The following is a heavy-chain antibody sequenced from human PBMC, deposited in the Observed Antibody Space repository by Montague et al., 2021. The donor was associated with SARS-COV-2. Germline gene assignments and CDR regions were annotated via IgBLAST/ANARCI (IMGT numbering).Heavy chain of an antibody. CDR3: ARGITVTNLFYYYYGMDV. J-gene: IGHJ6*02. CDR1: GWWFSGYY. CDR2: INHKGST. D-gene: IGHD4-11*01. Sequence: SETLSLTCAILGWWFSGYYWSWIRQTPGKGKEWYGEINHKGSTNYNPSLKSRVTISVDTSKNQFSLKLSSVTAADTAVYYCARGITVTNLFYYYYGMDVWGQGTTVTVSS. V-gene: IGHV4-34*01.